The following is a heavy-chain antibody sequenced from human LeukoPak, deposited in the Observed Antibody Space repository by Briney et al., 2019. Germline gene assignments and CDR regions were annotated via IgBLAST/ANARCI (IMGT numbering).Heavy chain of an antibody. Sequence: SETLSLTCTVSGGSISSSIYYWGWIRQPPGKGLEWIGSIYYSGNTYYNPPLKSRVTISVDTSKNQFSLRLRSVTAADTAVYYCARHPDMVRRSSGSRSNPMDAWGKGTTVTVSS. CDR1: GGSISSSIYY. CDR3: ARHPDMVRRSSGSRSNPMDA. J-gene: IGHJ6*04. CDR2: IYYSGNT. D-gene: IGHD3-10*01. V-gene: IGHV4-39*01.